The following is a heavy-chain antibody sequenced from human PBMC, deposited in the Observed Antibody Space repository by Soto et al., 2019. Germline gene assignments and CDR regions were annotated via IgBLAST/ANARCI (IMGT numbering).Heavy chain of an antibody. V-gene: IGHV1-69*02. CDR2: IIPILGIA. J-gene: IGHJ5*02. Sequence: ASVKVSCKASGGTFSSYTISWVRQAPGQGLEWMGRIIPILGIANYAQKFQGRVTITADKSTSTAYMELSSLRSEDTAVYYCARVGPSWIAATTGWFDPWGQGTLVTVSS. CDR3: ARVGPSWIAATTGWFDP. CDR1: GGTFSSYT. D-gene: IGHD2-15*01.